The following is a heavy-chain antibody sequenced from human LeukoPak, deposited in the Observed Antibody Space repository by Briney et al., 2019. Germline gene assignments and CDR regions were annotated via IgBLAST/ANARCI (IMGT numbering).Heavy chain of an antibody. CDR1: GFIFNNYG. CDR3: AKGSSGYFADL. D-gene: IGHD3-22*01. CDR2: ISNDGGGT. V-gene: IGHV3-23*01. J-gene: IGHJ5*02. Sequence: GGSLRLSCAASGFIFNNYGLIWVRQAPGKGLEWVSAISNDGGGTNYADFVRGRFTISRDNSKNALFLQMNSLRAEDTALYYCAKGSSGYFADLWGQGTLVTVSS.